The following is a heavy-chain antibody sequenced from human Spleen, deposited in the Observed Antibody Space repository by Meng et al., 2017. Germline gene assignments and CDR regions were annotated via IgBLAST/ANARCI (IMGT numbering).Heavy chain of an antibody. CDR2: IRSRADNYAT. CDR3: AYSRGGHYYFDY. J-gene: IGHJ4*02. Sequence: GESRKISCAASGFTFSASSMYWIRQASGKGLEWVGRIRSRADNYATVYAASVKGRFTISRDDSKNTAYLQMNSLKTEDTAVYYCAYSRGGHYYFDYWGQGTLVTVSS. V-gene: IGHV3-73*01. CDR1: GFTFSASS. D-gene: IGHD2-21*01.